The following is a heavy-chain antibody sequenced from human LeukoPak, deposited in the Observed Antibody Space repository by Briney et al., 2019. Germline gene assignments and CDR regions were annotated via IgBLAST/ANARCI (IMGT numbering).Heavy chain of an antibody. J-gene: IGHJ4*02. Sequence: GGSLRLSCAASGFTFSSFAMSWVRQAPGKGLEWVSSMSGSGGSTYYAYSVKGRFTISRDNSRNTLYLQMNSLRADDTAVYYCAKDHGVAVAGMYYWGQGTLVTVSS. V-gene: IGHV3-23*01. D-gene: IGHD6-19*01. CDR3: AKDHGVAVAGMYY. CDR2: MSGSGGST. CDR1: GFTFSSFA.